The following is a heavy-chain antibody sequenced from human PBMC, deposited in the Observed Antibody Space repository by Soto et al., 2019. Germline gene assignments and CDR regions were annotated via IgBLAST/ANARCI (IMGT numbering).Heavy chain of an antibody. CDR1: GFSFNTYS. Sequence: EVQLVESGGGLAQPGGSLRLSCAASGFSFNTYSMDWVRQAPGKGLEWVSYISAASNNIYYADSVKGRFTISRDNAQYSLSLRMNNLRAEDTAIYYCARVGTLVRGVTYYMDVWGKGTTVTVSS. CDR3: ARVGTLVRGVTYYMDV. J-gene: IGHJ6*03. V-gene: IGHV3-48*01. D-gene: IGHD3-10*01. CDR2: ISAASNNI.